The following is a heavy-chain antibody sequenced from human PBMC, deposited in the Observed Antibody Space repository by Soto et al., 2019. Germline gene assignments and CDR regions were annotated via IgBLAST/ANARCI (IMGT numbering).Heavy chain of an antibody. CDR1: GYSFTSYW. Sequence: GEALKISCKGSGYSFTSYWIGWVRQMPGKGLEWMGIIYPGDSDTRYSPSFQGQVTISADKSISTAYLQWSSLKASVTAMYSCAQLKPYCGGECRTKSWFDPWGQGTLVTVS. D-gene: IGHD2-21*01. V-gene: IGHV5-51*01. CDR2: IYPGDSDT. CDR3: AQLKPYCGGECRTKSWFDP. J-gene: IGHJ5*02.